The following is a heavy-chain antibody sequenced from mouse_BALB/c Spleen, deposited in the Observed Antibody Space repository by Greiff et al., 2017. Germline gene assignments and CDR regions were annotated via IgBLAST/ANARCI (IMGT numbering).Heavy chain of an antibody. V-gene: IGHV7-3*02. Sequence: DVQLVESGGGLVQPGGSLRLSCATSGFTFTDYYMSWVRQPPGKALEWLGFIRNKANGYTTEYSASVKGRFTISRDNFHSILYLQMNTLRAAYMATYYCAMDNSDRYDAGYAMDYWGQGTSVTVSA. J-gene: IGHJ4*01. D-gene: IGHD2-14*01. CDR3: AMDNSDRYDAGYAMDY. CDR1: GFTFTDYY. CDR2: IRNKANGYTT.